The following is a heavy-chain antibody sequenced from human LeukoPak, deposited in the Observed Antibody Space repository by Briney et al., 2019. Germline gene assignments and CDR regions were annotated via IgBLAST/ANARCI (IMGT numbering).Heavy chain of an antibody. CDR3: AKDQSSGDYVWGSYSL. V-gene: IGHV3-30*02. Sequence: GGSLRLSCAASGFTFSNYGMHWVRQAPGKGLEWVTFIRYDGRNKYYVDSVKGRFSISRDNSKNTLYLQMNSLRAEDTAVYYCAKDQSSGDYVWGSYSLWGQGTLVTVSS. CDR2: IRYDGRNK. D-gene: IGHD3-16*01. J-gene: IGHJ4*02. CDR1: GFTFSNYG.